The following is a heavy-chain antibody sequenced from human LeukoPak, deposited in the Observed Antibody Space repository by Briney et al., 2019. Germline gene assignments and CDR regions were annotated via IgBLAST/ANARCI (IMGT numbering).Heavy chain of an antibody. D-gene: IGHD6-13*01. J-gene: IGHJ4*02. CDR1: GVTVSSNY. Sequence: GGSLGLSCAASGVTVSSNYISWVRQAPGKGLEWVSILYDTGSTYYADSVKGRVMISRDNSKNTVYLQMNSLRAEDTAVYYCARASAAASHTSFDFWGQGTLVIVSS. CDR3: ARASAAASHTSFDF. CDR2: LYDTGST. V-gene: IGHV3-66*01.